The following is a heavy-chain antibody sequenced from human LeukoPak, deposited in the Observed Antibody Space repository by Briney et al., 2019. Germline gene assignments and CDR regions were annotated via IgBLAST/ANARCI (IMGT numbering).Heavy chain of an antibody. J-gene: IGHJ3*02. Sequence: ASVKVSCKASGYTFTSYAMHWVRQAPGQRLEWMGWINAGNGNTKYSQEFQGRVTITRDTSASTAYMELSSLRSEDMAAYYCARGSPTHFYGSGTFYKSRGQLNTWGQGTMVTVSS. D-gene: IGHD3-10*01. CDR1: GYTFTSYA. CDR3: ARGSPTHFYGSGTFYKSRGQLNT. CDR2: INAGNGNT. V-gene: IGHV1-3*03.